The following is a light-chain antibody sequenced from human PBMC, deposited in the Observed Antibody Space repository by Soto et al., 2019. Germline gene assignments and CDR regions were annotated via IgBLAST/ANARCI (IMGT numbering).Light chain of an antibody. J-gene: IGKJ5*01. CDR2: DAS. V-gene: IGKV3-11*01. CDR3: QQRSNWIT. CDR1: QSVGNY. Sequence: EVVLTQSPATLSLSPGERATLSCRASQSVGNYLAWYQQKPGQAPRLLIYDASNRATGIPGRFSGSGSGTDFTLTISSLEPEDFAVSYCQQRSNWITFGQGTRLEIK.